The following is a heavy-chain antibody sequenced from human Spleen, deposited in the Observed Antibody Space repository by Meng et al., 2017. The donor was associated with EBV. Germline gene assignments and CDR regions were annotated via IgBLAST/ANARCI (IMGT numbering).Heavy chain of an antibody. D-gene: IGHD6-19*01. V-gene: IGHV4-39*01. CDR2: AHYTGST. CDR3: ARPFPSWQSPRLDPFGA. CDR1: GDSISSFYY. Sequence: QRRGPAPVQVKPSETLSLTCPVSGDSISSFYYWGWLRQPPGRGLEWIGSAHYTGSTYYSPSLKSRVTVSVDTSKNQFSLRLTSVTAADTAVYYCARPFPSWQSPRLDPFGAWGQGTLVTVSS. J-gene: IGHJ5*02.